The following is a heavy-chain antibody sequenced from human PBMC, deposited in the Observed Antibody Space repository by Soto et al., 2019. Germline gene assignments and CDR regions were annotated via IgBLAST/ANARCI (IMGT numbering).Heavy chain of an antibody. V-gene: IGHV3-33*01. CDR2: RWYDGSDN. D-gene: IGHD3-10*01. Sequence: QVQLVESGGGVVQPGRSLRLSCAASGFTFSSYGMHWVRQAPGKGLEWVSVRWYDGSDNYYVDSVKGRFTISRDNSRTTRYLQMNRLRAEDTAVYSSAGGRGGWRSSYYDGKDVWGQGTTVTVSS. CDR3: AGGRGGWRSSYYDGKDV. J-gene: IGHJ6*02. CDR1: GFTFSSYG.